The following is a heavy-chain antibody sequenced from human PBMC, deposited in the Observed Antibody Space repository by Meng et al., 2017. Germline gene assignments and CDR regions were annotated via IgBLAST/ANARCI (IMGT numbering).Heavy chain of an antibody. D-gene: IGHD6-13*01. Sequence: GESLKISCAASGFSFSSNWMSWVRQAPGKGLEWVANIRKDGSEKHYVDSVKGRFTISRDNAKNSLYLQMNSLRAEDTAVYYCARSMAAAFDYWGQGTMVTVSS. J-gene: IGHJ4*02. CDR3: ARSMAAAFDY. V-gene: IGHV3-7*01. CDR1: GFSFSSNW. CDR2: IRKDGSEK.